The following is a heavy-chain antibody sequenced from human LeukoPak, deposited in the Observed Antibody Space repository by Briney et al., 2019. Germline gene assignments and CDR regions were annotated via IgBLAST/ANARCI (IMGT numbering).Heavy chain of an antibody. J-gene: IGHJ4*02. D-gene: IGHD3-22*01. V-gene: IGHV3-30-3*01. CDR3: ENKYYNRSGYYMVDY. Sequence: RGSLRLSCGASGFTFSNYAMHGVRQSPGKGLEWGAVISYEGSNKYYADSVKGRFTIHRDNSKTTLYLQMNSLSADTTAFYSRENKYYNRSGYYMVDYWGQGTLVTVSS. CDR1: GFTFSNYA. CDR2: ISYEGSNK.